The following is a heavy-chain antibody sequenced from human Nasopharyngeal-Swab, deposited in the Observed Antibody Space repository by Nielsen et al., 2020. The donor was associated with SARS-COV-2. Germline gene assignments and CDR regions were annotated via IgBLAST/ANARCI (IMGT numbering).Heavy chain of an antibody. CDR2: INHSGST. D-gene: IGHD3-10*01. J-gene: IGHJ4*02. CDR1: GGSFSSYY. CDR3: ARAGALWFGELLYSYYFDY. V-gene: IGHV4-34*01. Sequence: SETLSLTCAVYGGSFSSYYWSWIRQPPGKGLEWIGEINHSGSTNYNPSLKSRVTISVDTSKNQFSLKLSSVTAADTAVYYCARAGALWFGELLYSYYFDYWGQGTLVTVSS.